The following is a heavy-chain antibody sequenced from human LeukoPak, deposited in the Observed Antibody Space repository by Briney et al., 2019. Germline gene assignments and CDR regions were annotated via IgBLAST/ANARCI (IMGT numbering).Heavy chain of an antibody. D-gene: IGHD5-24*01. Sequence: ASVKVSCKASGYTFTSYAMHWVRQAPGQRLEWMGWINDGNGNTKYSQKFQGRVTITRDTSASTAYMELSSLRSEDTAVYYCARGPRRDGYSYYYYYGMDVWGQGTTVTVSS. CDR3: ARGPRRDGYSYYYYYGMDV. J-gene: IGHJ6*02. CDR1: GYTFTSYA. CDR2: INDGNGNT. V-gene: IGHV1-3*01.